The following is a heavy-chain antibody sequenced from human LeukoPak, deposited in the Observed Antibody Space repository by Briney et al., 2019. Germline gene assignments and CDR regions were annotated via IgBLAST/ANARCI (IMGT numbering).Heavy chain of an antibody. J-gene: IGHJ4*02. CDR2: TYYRSKWYN. V-gene: IGHV6-1*01. Sequence: SQTLSLTCAISGDSVSSNSAAWNWIRQSPSRGLEWLGRTYYRSKWYNDYAVSVKGRITINPDTSKNQFSLQLNSVTPEDTAVYYCARGAGEQQLGYFDYWGQGTLVTVSS. D-gene: IGHD6-13*01. CDR3: ARGAGEQQLGYFDY. CDR1: GDSVSSNSAA.